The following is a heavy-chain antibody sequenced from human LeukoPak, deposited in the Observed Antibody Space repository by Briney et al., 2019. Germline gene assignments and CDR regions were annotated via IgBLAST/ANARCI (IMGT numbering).Heavy chain of an antibody. CDR1: GFSVRHYW. CDR2: INTYEGVT. CDR3: ARVGGFGSGEHFSLDI. V-gene: IGHV3-74*01. Sequence: GGSLRLSCAVSGFSVRHYWIHWVRQAPGKGLVWVSRINTYEGVTFYADSVKGRFIISSDAAKNTVYLQMSSLRVEDTAVYYCARVGGFGSGEHFSLDIWGQGTMVTVSS. J-gene: IGHJ3*02. D-gene: IGHD3-10*01.